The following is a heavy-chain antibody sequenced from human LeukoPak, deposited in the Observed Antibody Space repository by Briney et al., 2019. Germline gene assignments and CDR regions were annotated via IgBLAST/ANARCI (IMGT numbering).Heavy chain of an antibody. CDR1: GFTFSDYY. J-gene: IGHJ3*02. Sequence: GSSLRLSCAASGFTFSDYYVSWIRQAPGKGLEWISFISSSGSTIYYADSVKGRFTMSRDTTKNSLYLQMNSLRAEDTALYYCAKGLSAVPESFAIWGQGTLVIVSS. CDR2: ISSSGSTI. V-gene: IGHV3-11*01. CDR3: AKGLSAVPESFAI.